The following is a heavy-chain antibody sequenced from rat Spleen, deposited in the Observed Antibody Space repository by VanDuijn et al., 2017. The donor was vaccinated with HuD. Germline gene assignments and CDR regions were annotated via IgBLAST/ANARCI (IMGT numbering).Heavy chain of an antibody. CDR3: ARGWERFAY. J-gene: IGHJ3*01. CDR1: GISLSSYT. V-gene: IGHV2-6*01. CDR2: ILTGGNT. D-gene: IGHD5-1*01. Sequence: VQLKESGPGLVQPSQTLSLTCTVSGISLSSYTISWVRQPPGKGLEWIAAILTGGNTYYNPALKSRLSISRDTSKSQVFLKMNILQTEDTAMYFCARGWERFAYWGQGTLVTVSS.